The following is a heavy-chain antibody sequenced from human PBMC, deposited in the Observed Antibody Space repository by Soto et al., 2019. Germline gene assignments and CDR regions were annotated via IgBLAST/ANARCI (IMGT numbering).Heavy chain of an antibody. CDR2: ISLTSSTM. J-gene: IGHJ6*02. CDR1: VFNFSDYS. V-gene: IGHV3-48*02. D-gene: IGHD3-16*01. Sequence: GPLRLSCNGYVFNFSDYSISWVRQAPGKGLEWLPYISLTSSTMYYSASVRGRFTIYRDNAKNSLNLQMDSLRDEDTAVYYCVRERRARDHNYGFFYYYGMDVWGQGTTVTVSS. CDR3: VRERRARDHNYGFFYYYGMDV.